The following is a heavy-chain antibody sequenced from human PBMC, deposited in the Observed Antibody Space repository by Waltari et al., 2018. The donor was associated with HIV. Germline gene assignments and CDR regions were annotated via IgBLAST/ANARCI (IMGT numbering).Heavy chain of an antibody. D-gene: IGHD2-2*01. CDR1: GYTFTSYG. V-gene: IGHV1-18*01. J-gene: IGHJ5*02. CDR2: ISAYNGNT. Sequence: QAQLAQSGAEVKKPGASVKVSWKASGYTFTSYGISWVRQAPGQGLEWLGWISAYNGNTNYAQKLQGRVTMTTDTSTSTAYMELRSLRSDDTAVYYCARVGCSSASCYSGWFDPWGQGTLVTVSS. CDR3: ARVGCSSASCYSGWFDP.